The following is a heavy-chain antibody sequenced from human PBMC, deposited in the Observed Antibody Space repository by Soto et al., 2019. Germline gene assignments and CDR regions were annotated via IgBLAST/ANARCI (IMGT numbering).Heavy chain of an antibody. CDR3: ARGRGCTNGVCLDFDY. CDR1: GESFSGYY. V-gene: IGHV4-34*01. J-gene: IGHJ4*02. D-gene: IGHD2-8*01. Sequence: SETLSLTCSVYGESFSGYYWSWIRQPPGKGLEWIGEINHSGSTNYNPSLKSRVTISVDTSKNQFSLKLSSVTAADTAVYYCARGRGCTNGVCLDFDYWGQGTLVTSPQ. CDR2: INHSGST.